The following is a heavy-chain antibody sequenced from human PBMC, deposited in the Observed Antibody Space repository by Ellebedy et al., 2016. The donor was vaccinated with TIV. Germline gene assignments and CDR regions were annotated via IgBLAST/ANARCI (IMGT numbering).Heavy chain of an antibody. CDR1: GFTFSSYA. Sequence: PGGSLRLSCAASGFTFSSYAMSWVRQAPGKGLEWVSTISGSGGITYYADSVKGRFTISRDNSRNRQYLQMNGLRAEDTAIYYCAKDLRGMAGNDYWGQGTLVTVSS. J-gene: IGHJ4*02. CDR3: AKDLRGMAGNDY. D-gene: IGHD6-19*01. CDR2: ISGSGGIT. V-gene: IGHV3-23*01.